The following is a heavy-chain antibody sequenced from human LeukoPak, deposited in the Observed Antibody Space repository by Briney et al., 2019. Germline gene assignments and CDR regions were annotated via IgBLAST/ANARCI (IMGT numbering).Heavy chain of an antibody. CDR2: ISPRNGNI. V-gene: IGHV1-18*01. CDR3: ARGSSGTFWDYFEY. Sequence: GASVKVSCKASGYTFTNYGLSWVRQAPGQGLEWMGWISPRNGNINYPQKLQGRVTLTTDTSTNTAYMELRSLRSDDTAVYYCARGSSGTFWDYFEYWGQGTLVTVSS. D-gene: IGHD6-19*01. J-gene: IGHJ4*02. CDR1: GYTFTNYG.